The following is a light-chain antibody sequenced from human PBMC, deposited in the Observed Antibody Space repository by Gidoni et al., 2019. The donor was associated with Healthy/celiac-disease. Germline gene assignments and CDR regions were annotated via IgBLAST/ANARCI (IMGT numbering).Light chain of an antibody. CDR2: GAS. J-gene: IGKJ3*01. Sequence: EIVLTQSPGTLSLSPGERATLSCRASQSVSSSYLAWYQQKPGQAPRRLIYGASSRATGIPDRFSGSGSGTDFTLTISRLEPEDFAVYYCQQYGSSPIFTFXPXTKVDIK. CDR1: QSVSSSY. CDR3: QQYGSSPIFT. V-gene: IGKV3-20*01.